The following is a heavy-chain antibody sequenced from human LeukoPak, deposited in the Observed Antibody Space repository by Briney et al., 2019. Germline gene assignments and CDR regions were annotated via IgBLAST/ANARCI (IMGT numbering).Heavy chain of an antibody. V-gene: IGHV1-2*06. CDR1: GYTFTGYY. J-gene: IGHJ4*02. CDR2: INPNSGGT. D-gene: IGHD2-15*01. Sequence: ASVKVSCKASGYTFTGYYMHWVRQAPGQGLEWMGRINPNSGGTNYAQKFQGRVTMTRDTSISTAYMELSRLRSDDTAVYYCARTLGYCSGGSCYPSYYFDYWGQGTLATVSS. CDR3: ARTLGYCSGGSCYPSYYFDY.